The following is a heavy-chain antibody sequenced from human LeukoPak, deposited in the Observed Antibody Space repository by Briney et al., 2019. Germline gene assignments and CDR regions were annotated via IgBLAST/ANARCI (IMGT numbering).Heavy chain of an antibody. CDR2: INHSGST. J-gene: IGHJ4*02. V-gene: IGHV4-34*01. Sequence: SETLSLTCAVYGGSFSGYYWSWIRQPPGKGLEWIGEINHSGSTNYNPSLKSRVTISVDTSKNQFSLKLSSVTAADTAVYYCARVYSSGWYFFDYWGQGTLVTVSS. CDR1: GGSFSGYY. CDR3: ARVYSSGWYFFDY. D-gene: IGHD6-19*01.